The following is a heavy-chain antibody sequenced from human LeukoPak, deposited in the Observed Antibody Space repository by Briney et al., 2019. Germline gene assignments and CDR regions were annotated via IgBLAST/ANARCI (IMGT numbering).Heavy chain of an antibody. V-gene: IGHV3-23*01. D-gene: IGHD2-2*01. CDR2: ISGSGGST. CDR3: AKVNVYLLVPAAYTDY. CDR1: GFTFSSYA. Sequence: PGGSLRLSCAASGFTFSSYAMSWVRQAPGKGLEWVSAISGSGGSTYYADSVKGRFTISRDNSKNTLYMQMNSLRAEDTAVYYCAKVNVYLLVPAAYTDYWGQGTLVTVSS. J-gene: IGHJ4*02.